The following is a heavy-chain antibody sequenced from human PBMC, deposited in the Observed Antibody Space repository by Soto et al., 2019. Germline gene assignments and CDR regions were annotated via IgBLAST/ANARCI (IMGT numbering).Heavy chain of an antibody. Sequence: QVQLVESGGGVVQPGRSLRLSCAASGFTFSSYSMHWVRQAPGKGLEWVAGISYDGSNKYYADSVKGRFTISRDNSKNTLYLQMNSLRAEDTAVYYCASSLYYYDSSGYLGHLKLDYWGQGTLVTVSS. CDR1: GFTFSSYS. V-gene: IGHV3-30*03. J-gene: IGHJ4*02. D-gene: IGHD3-22*01. CDR3: ASSLYYYDSSGYLGHLKLDY. CDR2: ISYDGSNK.